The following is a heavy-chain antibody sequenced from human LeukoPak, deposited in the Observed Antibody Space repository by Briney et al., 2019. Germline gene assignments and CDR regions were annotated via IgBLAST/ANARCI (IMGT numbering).Heavy chain of an antibody. Sequence: PSETLSLTCTVSGGSISSYYWSWIRQPPGKGLEWIGYIYYSGSTNYNPSLKSRVTISVDTSKNQFSLKLSSVTAADTAVYYCARAVVVVAPTLYWFDPWGQGTLVTVSS. CDR2: IYYSGST. J-gene: IGHJ5*02. V-gene: IGHV4-59*08. CDR1: GGSISSYY. CDR3: ARAVVVVAPTLYWFDP. D-gene: IGHD2-15*01.